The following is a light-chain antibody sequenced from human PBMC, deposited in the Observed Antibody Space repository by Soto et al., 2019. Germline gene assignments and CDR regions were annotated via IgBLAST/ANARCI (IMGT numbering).Light chain of an antibody. Sequence: EIVMTQSPATLSVSPGERVTLSCRASQSVYSNLAWYQQKPGQAPRLLIHGSFTRATGIPARFSGSGSRTEFTLTISSLQSEDFAVYYCQQFNQWPLTFGGGTKVEIK. CDR2: GSF. CDR1: QSVYSN. J-gene: IGKJ4*01. V-gene: IGKV3-15*01. CDR3: QQFNQWPLT.